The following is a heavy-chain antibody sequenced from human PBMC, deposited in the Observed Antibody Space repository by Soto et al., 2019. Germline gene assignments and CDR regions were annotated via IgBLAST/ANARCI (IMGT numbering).Heavy chain of an antibody. CDR3: ARDVLSVAGPWGWFDP. V-gene: IGHV1-69*08. CDR1: GDTFSTYT. D-gene: IGHD6-19*01. Sequence: QVQLVQSGAEVKKTGSSVKVSCKASGDTFSTYTISWVRQAPGQGLEWMGRFIHILGIANYAQKFQGRVTITADKSTRTAYMELTSLRSEDTAVYYCARDVLSVAGPWGWFDPWGQGTLVTVSS. CDR2: FIHILGIA. J-gene: IGHJ5*02.